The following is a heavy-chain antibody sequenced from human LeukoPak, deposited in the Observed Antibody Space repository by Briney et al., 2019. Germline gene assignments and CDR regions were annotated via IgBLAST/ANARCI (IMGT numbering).Heavy chain of an antibody. CDR1: GYTFTGYY. Sequence: GASVKVSCKASGYTFTGYYMHWVRQAPGQGLEWMGGIIPISGTANYAQKFQGRVTITADESTSTAYMELSSLRSEDTAVYYCARAVIEGPYYYYMDVWGKGTTVTVSS. V-gene: IGHV1-69*13. D-gene: IGHD2/OR15-2a*01. CDR3: ARAVIEGPYYYYMDV. J-gene: IGHJ6*03. CDR2: IIPISGTA.